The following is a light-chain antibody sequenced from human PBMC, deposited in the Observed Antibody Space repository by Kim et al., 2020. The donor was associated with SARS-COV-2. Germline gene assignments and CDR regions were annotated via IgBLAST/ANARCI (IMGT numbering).Light chain of an antibody. CDR3: QQYNHWPTMYN. CDR1: QNIGSN. CDR2: GAS. Sequence: VMTQSPDTLSVSPGDRATLSCRASQNIGSNLAWYQVKPAQTARLLIFGASTRASGSPARFSGNGSGTEFTLSITTLQAVDISLYYFQQYNHWPTMYNFGKGPKLEIK. V-gene: IGKV3-15*01. J-gene: IGKJ2*01.